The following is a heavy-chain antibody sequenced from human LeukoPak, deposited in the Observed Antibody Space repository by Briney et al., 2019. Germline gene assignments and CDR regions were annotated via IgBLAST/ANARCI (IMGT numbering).Heavy chain of an antibody. CDR3: ARDRRYYDSSGGNDY. CDR2: INHSGST. J-gene: IGHJ4*02. Sequence: SETLSLTCAVYGGSFSGYYWSWIRQPPGKGLEWIGEINHSGSTNYNPSLKSRVTISVDTSKNQFSLKLSSVTAADTAVYYCARDRRYYDSSGGNDYWGQGTLVTVSS. D-gene: IGHD3-22*01. V-gene: IGHV4-34*01. CDR1: GGSFSGYY.